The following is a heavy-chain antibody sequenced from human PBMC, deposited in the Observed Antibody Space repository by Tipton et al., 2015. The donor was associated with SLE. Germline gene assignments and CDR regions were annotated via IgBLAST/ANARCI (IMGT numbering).Heavy chain of an antibody. CDR1: GFTLSSYS. V-gene: IGHV3-48*01. J-gene: IGHJ6*02. CDR3: VRDSETRTPYYYGMDV. Sequence: GSLRLSCAASGFTLSSYSMNWVRQAPGKGLEWVSFISSSSSSNIYYADSVKGRFTISRDNAKNSLYLQMNSLRAEDTGVYYCVRDSETRTPYYYGMDVWGQGTTVTVSS. D-gene: IGHD4-23*01. CDR2: ISSSSSSNI.